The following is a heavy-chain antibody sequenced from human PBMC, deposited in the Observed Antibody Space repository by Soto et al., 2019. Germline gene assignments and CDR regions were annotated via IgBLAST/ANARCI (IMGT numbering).Heavy chain of an antibody. V-gene: IGHV3-33*01. CDR2: IWYDGSNK. J-gene: IGHJ2*01. Sequence: QVQLVESGGGVVQPGRSLRLSCAASGFTFRNYGMHWVRQAPGKGLEWVAVIWYDGSNKYYADSVKGRLTISRDNSKNTLHLQMNSLRAEDTAGYYCTIDVSSRYFYLWGRVSLVTVSS. CDR3: TIDVSSRYFYL. CDR1: GFTFRNYG.